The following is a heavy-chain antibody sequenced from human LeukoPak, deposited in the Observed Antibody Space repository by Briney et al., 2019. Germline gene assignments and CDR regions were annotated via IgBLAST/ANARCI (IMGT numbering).Heavy chain of an antibody. CDR2: IYYSGST. V-gene: IGHV4-31*03. CDR1: GGSISSGGYY. Sequence: SETLSLTCTVSGGSISSGGYYWSWIRQHPGKGLEWIGYIYYSGSTYYNPSLKSRVTISVDTSKNQFSLKLSSVTAADTAVYYCARAPDYDFWSGYHYYYHGMDVWGQGTTVTVSS. D-gene: IGHD3-3*01. J-gene: IGHJ6*02. CDR3: ARAPDYDFWSGYHYYYHGMDV.